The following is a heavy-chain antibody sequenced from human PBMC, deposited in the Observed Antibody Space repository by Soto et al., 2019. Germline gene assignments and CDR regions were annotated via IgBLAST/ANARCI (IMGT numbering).Heavy chain of an antibody. CDR3: ARRGGFGELLSP. V-gene: IGHV5-10-1*01. CDR1: GYKFSTYW. D-gene: IGHD3-10*01. Sequence: EVQLVQSGAEVKKPGESLRISCMGSGYKFSTYWITWVRQTPGKGLEWMGKIDPSDFYTKYSPSFEGHVTISVNKSINTACLQWSSLKASDSAMYYCARRGGFGELLSPWGQGTLVTVSS. CDR2: IDPSDFYT. J-gene: IGHJ5*02.